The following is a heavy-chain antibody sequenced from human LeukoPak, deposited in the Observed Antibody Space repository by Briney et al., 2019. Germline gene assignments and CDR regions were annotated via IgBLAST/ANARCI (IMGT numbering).Heavy chain of an antibody. D-gene: IGHD3-22*01. V-gene: IGHV4-59*08. CDR1: GGSISDYY. CDR3: ARTSYYYDTSGYNWYFAL. CDR2: ISFSGTT. Sequence: SETLSLTCTVSGGSISDYYWSWIRQPPGKGLEWIGYISFSGTTKYNPSLKSRVTLSVDTSKNQFSLNLSSVTAADTAVYYCARTSYYYDTSGYNWYFALWGRGTLVTVSS. J-gene: IGHJ2*01.